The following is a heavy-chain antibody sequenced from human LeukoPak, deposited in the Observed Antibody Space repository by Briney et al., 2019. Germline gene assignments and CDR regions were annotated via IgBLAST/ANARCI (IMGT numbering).Heavy chain of an antibody. J-gene: IGHJ4*02. CDR3: IGSGNYYRVFDY. V-gene: IGHV3-15*01. CDR1: GFTFSNAG. Sequence: GGSLRLSCAASGFTFSNAGMTWVRQAPGKGLEWLGRIKSNSDGATTDYAAPVKGRFTISRDDSNTTLYLPMNSQKTEDTAVYYCIGSGNYYRVFDYWGQGTLVTVSS. D-gene: IGHD3-10*01. CDR2: IKSNSDGATT.